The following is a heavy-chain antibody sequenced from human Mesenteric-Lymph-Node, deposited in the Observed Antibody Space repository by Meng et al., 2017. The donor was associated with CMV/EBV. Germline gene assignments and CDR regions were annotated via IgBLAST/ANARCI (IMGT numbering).Heavy chain of an antibody. CDR1: GITFTSHT. D-gene: IGHD3-3*01. Sequence: GGSLRLSCAVSGITFTSHTMSWVRQTPGKGLEWVANIKQDGSEKYYVDSVKGRFTISRDNAKNSLDLQMNSLRAEDTAVYYCARILPNYDFWSGYYPLDYWGQGTLVTVSS. J-gene: IGHJ4*02. CDR3: ARILPNYDFWSGYYPLDY. V-gene: IGHV3-7*01. CDR2: IKQDGSEK.